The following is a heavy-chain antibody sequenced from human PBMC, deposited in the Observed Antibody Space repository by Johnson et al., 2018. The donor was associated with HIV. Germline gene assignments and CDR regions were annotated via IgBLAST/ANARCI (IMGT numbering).Heavy chain of an antibody. D-gene: IGHD6-13*01. Sequence: MLLVESGGGLVKPGGSLRLSCAASGFTFSNAWMSWVRQAPGKGLEWVGRIKSKTDGGTTDYAAPVKGRFTISRDDSKNTLYLQMNSLKTEDTAVYYCTTAASSSWYGEDAFDIWCQGTMVTVSS. J-gene: IGHJ3*02. CDR3: TTAASSSWYGEDAFDI. CDR1: GFTFSNAW. CDR2: IKSKTDGGTT. V-gene: IGHV3-15*01.